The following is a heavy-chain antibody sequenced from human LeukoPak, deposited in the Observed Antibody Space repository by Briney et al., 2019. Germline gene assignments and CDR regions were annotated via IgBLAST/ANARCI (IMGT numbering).Heavy chain of an antibody. Sequence: GGSLRLSCAASGFTFDDDGISWVRQAPGKGLEWVSGINWNGGSTGYADSVKGRFTVSRDNAKNSLYLQMNSLRAEDTALYYCARTPSGYQLLYYFDYWGQGTLVTVSS. V-gene: IGHV3-20*04. CDR1: GFTFDDDG. J-gene: IGHJ4*02. CDR3: ARTPSGYQLLYYFDY. CDR2: INWNGGST. D-gene: IGHD2-2*01.